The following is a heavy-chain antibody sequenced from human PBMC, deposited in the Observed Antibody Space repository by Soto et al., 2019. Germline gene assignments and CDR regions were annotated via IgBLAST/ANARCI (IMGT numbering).Heavy chain of an antibody. CDR2: VYYSGSA. Sequence: QLQLQESGPGLVKPSETLSLTCTVSGASISSSTFYWGWISQPPGKGLEWIGTVYYSGSAYYNPSLKSRLTRSVDTSKNQFSLKLSSVTAADTALYYCVRHAPYRSGWANRNDYWGQGTLVTVSS. J-gene: IGHJ4*02. V-gene: IGHV4-39*01. CDR1: GASISSSTFY. D-gene: IGHD6-19*01. CDR3: VRHAPYRSGWANRNDY.